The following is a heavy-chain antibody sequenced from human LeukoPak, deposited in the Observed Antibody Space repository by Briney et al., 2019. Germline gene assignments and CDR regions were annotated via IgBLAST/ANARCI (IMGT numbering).Heavy chain of an antibody. J-gene: IGHJ4*02. D-gene: IGHD5-24*01. CDR2: ISHSGST. V-gene: IGHV4-38-2*01. CDR1: GYSISSGYD. Sequence: PSETLSLTCAVSGYSISSGYDWGWVRQPPGKGLEWIGSISHSGSTHYNPSLKSRVTISVDTSKNQFSLRLNSVTAADTAVYYCARGPYGYNTQYWGQGTLVTVSS. CDR3: ARGPYGYNTQY.